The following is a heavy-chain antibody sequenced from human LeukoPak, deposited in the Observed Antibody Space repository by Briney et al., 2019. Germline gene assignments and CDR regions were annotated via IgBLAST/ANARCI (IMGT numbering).Heavy chain of an antibody. CDR2: IYPGDSDT. V-gene: IGHV5-51*01. D-gene: IGHD3-10*01. Sequence: GESLKISCKGSGYCFTTYWIGWVRQMPGKGLEWMGIIYPGDSDTTYSPSFQGQVTISADKSISTAYLQWSSLKASDTAMYYCARRMVRGVLTSPFDYWGQGTLVTVPS. J-gene: IGHJ4*02. CDR1: GYCFTTYW. CDR3: ARRMVRGVLTSPFDY.